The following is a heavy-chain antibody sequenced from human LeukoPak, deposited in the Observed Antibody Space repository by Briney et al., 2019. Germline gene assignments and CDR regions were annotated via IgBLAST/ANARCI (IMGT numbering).Heavy chain of an antibody. V-gene: IGHV3-23*01. Sequence: ETLSLTCAGYGGSFSGYYWTWIRQTPGKGLEWVSAISGSGGSTYYADSVEGRFTISRDNSKNTLYLQMNSLRAEDTAVYYCAKGKVSDSWGQGTLVTVSS. CDR1: GGSFSGYY. CDR2: ISGSGGST. CDR3: AKGKVSDS. J-gene: IGHJ4*02. D-gene: IGHD3-10*01.